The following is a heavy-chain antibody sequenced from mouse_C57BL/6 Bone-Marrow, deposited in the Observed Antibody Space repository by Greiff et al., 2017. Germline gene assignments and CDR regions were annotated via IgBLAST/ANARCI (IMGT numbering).Heavy chain of an antibody. CDR3: ARSYSYGCSFAY. Sequence: QVQLQQSGAELARPGASVKLSCKASGYTFTSYGISWVKQRTGQGLEWIGEIYPRSGNTYYNEKFKGKATLTADKSSSTAYMELRSLTSEASAVYFCARSYSYGCSFAYWGQGTLVTVSA. V-gene: IGHV1-81*01. CDR2: IYPRSGNT. J-gene: IGHJ3*01. CDR1: GYTFTSYG. D-gene: IGHD1-1*01.